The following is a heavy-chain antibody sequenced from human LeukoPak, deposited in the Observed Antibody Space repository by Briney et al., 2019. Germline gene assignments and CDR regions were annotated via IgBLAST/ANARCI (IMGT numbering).Heavy chain of an antibody. CDR1: GFTFSSYA. CDR2: ISYDGSNK. Sequence: PGRSLRLSWAASGFTFSSYAMHWVRQAPDKGLEWVAVISYDGSNKYYADSVKGRFTISRDNSKNTLYLQMNSLRAEDTAVYYCAKGTLWENNFDYWGQGTLVTVSS. V-gene: IGHV3-30*04. CDR3: AKGTLWENNFDY. J-gene: IGHJ4*02. D-gene: IGHD1-1*01.